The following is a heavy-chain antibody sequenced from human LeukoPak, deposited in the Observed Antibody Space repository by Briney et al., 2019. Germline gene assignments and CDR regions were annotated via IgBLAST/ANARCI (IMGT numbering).Heavy chain of an antibody. J-gene: IGHJ4*02. CDR2: IRYDGSNK. Sequence: PGGSLRLSCAASGFTFSSYGMPWVRQAPGKGLEWVAFIRYDGSNKYHADSVKGRFTISRDNSKNTLYLQMNSLRAEDTAVYYCAKPVNTAMALFDYWGQGTLVTVSS. CDR1: GFTFSSYG. D-gene: IGHD5-18*01. V-gene: IGHV3-30*02. CDR3: AKPVNTAMALFDY.